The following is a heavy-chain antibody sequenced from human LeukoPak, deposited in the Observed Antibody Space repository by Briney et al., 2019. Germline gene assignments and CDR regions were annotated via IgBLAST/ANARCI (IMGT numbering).Heavy chain of an antibody. J-gene: IGHJ6*02. CDR3: ATDPRTAMVTLDYGMDV. CDR1: GYTLTELS. V-gene: IGHV1-24*01. CDR2: FDPEDGET. D-gene: IGHD5-18*01. Sequence: ASVKVSCKVSGYTLTELSMHWVRQAPGKGLEWMGGFDPEDGETIYAQKFQGRVTMTEDTSTDTAYMELSSLRSEDTAVYYCATDPRTAMVTLDYGMDVWGQGTTVTVSS.